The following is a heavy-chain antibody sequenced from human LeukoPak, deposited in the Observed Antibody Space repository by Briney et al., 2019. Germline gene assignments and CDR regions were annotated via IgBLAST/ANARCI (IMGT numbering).Heavy chain of an antibody. J-gene: IGHJ6*03. CDR1: GGSIGSSSYY. CDR2: IYYSGST. CDR3: ARVALVVVPAAIPYYMDV. V-gene: IGHV4-39*07. Sequence: SETLSLTCTVSGGSIGSSSYYWGWIRQPPGKGLEWIGSIYYSGSTYYNPSLKSRVTISVDTSKNQFSLKLSSVTAADTAVYYCARVALVVVPAAIPYYMDVWGKGTTVTVSS. D-gene: IGHD2-2*01.